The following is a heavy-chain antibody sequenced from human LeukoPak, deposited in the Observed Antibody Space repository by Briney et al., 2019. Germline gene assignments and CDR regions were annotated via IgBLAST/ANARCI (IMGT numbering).Heavy chain of an antibody. D-gene: IGHD5-12*01. Sequence: PGGSLRLSCAASGFTFSNYGMQWVRQAPGKGLEWVAIIWDDGSNKYHADSVKGRFTISRDNSKNTLYLQMNSLRAEDTAVYYCARDLRMVATWWSDYWGQGTLVTVSS. CDR1: GFTFSNYG. J-gene: IGHJ4*02. CDR3: ARDLRMVATWWSDY. CDR2: IWDDGSNK. V-gene: IGHV3-33*01.